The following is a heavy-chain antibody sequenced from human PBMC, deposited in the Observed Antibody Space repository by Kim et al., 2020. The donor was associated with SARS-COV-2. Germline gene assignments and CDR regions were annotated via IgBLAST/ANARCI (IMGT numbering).Heavy chain of an antibody. Sequence: PGGSLRLSCSASGFTFSSFAMHWVRQTAGKGLEYVSAITNSGDTTYYADSVKGRFINSRDNSKNTLYLEMSSLRPEDTAVYYCVKILTGYYDNWGQGTLVTVSS. CDR2: ITNSGDTT. CDR3: VKILTGYYDN. V-gene: IGHV3-64D*09. CDR1: GFTFSSFA. J-gene: IGHJ4*02. D-gene: IGHD3-9*01.